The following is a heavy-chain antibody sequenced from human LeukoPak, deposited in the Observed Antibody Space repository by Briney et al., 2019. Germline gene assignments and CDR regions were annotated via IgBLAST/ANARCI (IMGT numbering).Heavy chain of an antibody. CDR3: ARQYDGEIY. V-gene: IGHV4-30-2*01. J-gene: IGHJ4*02. Sequence: SQTLSLTCVVSGGSISSGGYSWSWIRQPPGKGLEWIGYIYHSGSTYYNPSLKSRVTISVDRSKNQFSLKLSSVTAADTAVYYCARQYDGEIYWGQGTLVTVSS. CDR1: GGSISSGGYS. D-gene: IGHD3-16*01. CDR2: IYHSGST.